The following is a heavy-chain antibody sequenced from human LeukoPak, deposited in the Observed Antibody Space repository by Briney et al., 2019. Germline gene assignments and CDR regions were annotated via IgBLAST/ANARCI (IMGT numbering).Heavy chain of an antibody. CDR1: AYTFTSYG. Sequence: ASVKVSCKASAYTFTSYGISWVRQAPGQGLEWMGWISAYNGNTNYAQKFQGRVTMTTDTSTSTAYMGLRSLRSDDTAVYYCARASESGWREFDYWGQGTLVTVSS. D-gene: IGHD6-19*01. V-gene: IGHV1-18*01. CDR2: ISAYNGNT. J-gene: IGHJ4*02. CDR3: ARASESGWREFDY.